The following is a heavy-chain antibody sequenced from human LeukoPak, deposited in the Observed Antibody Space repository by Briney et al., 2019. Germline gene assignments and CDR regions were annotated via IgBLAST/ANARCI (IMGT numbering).Heavy chain of an antibody. Sequence: SQTLSLTCTVSGGSISSGGYYWSWLRQHPGKGLEWIVYIYYSGSTYYNPSLKSRVTISVDTSKNQFSLKLSSVTAADTAVYYCARVPDFSSTSPGGMDVWGQGTTVTVSS. V-gene: IGHV4-31*03. CDR1: GGSISSGGYY. CDR3: ARVPDFSSTSPGGMDV. J-gene: IGHJ6*02. D-gene: IGHD2-2*01. CDR2: IYYSGST.